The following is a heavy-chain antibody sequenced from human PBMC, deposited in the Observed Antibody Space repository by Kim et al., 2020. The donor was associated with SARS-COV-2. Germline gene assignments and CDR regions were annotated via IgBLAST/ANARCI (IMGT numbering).Heavy chain of an antibody. CDR3: AKDGYCSSTSCLPNFDY. D-gene: IGHD2-2*01. Sequence: GGSLRLSCAASGFTFSSYAMSWVRQAPGKGLEWVSAISGSGGSTYYADSVKGRFTISRDNSKNTLYLQMNSLRAEDTAVYYCAKDGYCSSTSCLPNFDYWGQGTLVTVSS. CDR1: GFTFSSYA. J-gene: IGHJ4*02. V-gene: IGHV3-23*01. CDR2: ISGSGGST.